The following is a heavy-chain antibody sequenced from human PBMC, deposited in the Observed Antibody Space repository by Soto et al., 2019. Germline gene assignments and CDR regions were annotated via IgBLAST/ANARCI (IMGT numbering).Heavy chain of an antibody. Sequence: QVQLQESGPGLVKPSGTLSLTCAVSSGSIFSSNWWSWVRQPPGKGLEWIGETRNSGGANYNPSLKIRVTNSGDQATNQFFLNLNSVTAADTAVYYCASQLTITGTRGFDHWGLGTLVTVSS. D-gene: IGHD2-2*01. V-gene: IGHV4-4*02. CDR3: ASQLTITGTRGFDH. CDR2: TRNSGGA. J-gene: IGHJ4*02. CDR1: SGSIFSSNW.